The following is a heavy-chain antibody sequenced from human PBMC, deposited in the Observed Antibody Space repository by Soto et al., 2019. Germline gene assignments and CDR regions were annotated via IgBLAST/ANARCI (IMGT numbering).Heavy chain of an antibody. V-gene: IGHV4-59*01. CDR1: GGSISSYY. D-gene: IGHD6-13*01. Sequence: QVQLQESGPGLVKPSETLSLTCTVSGGSISSYYWSWIRQPPGKGLEWIGYIYYSGSTNYNPSLKRRVTISVDTSKNQFSLKLSSVTAADTAVYYCARGIAAGYNWFDPWGQGTLVTVSS. J-gene: IGHJ5*02. CDR3: ARGIAAGYNWFDP. CDR2: IYYSGST.